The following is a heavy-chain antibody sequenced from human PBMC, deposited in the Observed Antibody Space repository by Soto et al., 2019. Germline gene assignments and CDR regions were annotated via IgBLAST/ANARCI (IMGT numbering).Heavy chain of an antibody. D-gene: IGHD4-17*01. CDR1: GFTFSSYG. Sequence: PGGSLRLSCAASGFTFSSYGMHWVRQAPGKGLEWVAVISYDGSNKYYADSVKGRFTISRDNSKNTLYLQMNSLRAEDTAVYYCAKVWEGTTYYYYGMDVWGQGTTVTVSS. CDR2: ISYDGSNK. CDR3: AKVWEGTTYYYYGMDV. J-gene: IGHJ6*02. V-gene: IGHV3-30*18.